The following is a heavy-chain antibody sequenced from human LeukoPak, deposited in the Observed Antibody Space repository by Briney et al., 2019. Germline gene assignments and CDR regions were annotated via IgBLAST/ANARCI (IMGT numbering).Heavy chain of an antibody. V-gene: IGHV5-51*01. Sequence: GESLKISCKGSGYSFTSYWIGWVRQMPGKGLEWMGIIYPGDSDTRYSPSFQGQVTISADKSISTAYLQWSSLKASDTAMYYCARSSDYYGSGSYGAGVDYWGQGTLVTVSS. D-gene: IGHD3-10*01. J-gene: IGHJ4*02. CDR1: GYSFTSYW. CDR3: ARSSDYYGSGSYGAGVDY. CDR2: IYPGDSDT.